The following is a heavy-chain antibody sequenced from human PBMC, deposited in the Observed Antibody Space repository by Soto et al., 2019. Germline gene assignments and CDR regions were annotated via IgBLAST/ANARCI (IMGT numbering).Heavy chain of an antibody. CDR2: TYYRSRWYS. CDR3: AREDSAGTNDALDM. V-gene: IGHV6-1*01. D-gene: IGHD3-10*01. CDR1: GDRVSSSRAA. Sequence: QVQLQQSGPGLVKPSQTLSLTCSTSGDRVSSSRAAWGWIRQSESTGLEWLGRTYYRSRWYSDYAESVKSRITIKSGTYRNQLSLQLNSAAPEVTAVYYCAREDSAGTNDALDMWGQGTMVTVSS. J-gene: IGHJ3*02.